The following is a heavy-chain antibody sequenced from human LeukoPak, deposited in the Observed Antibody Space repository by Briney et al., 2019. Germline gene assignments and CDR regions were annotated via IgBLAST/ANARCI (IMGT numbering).Heavy chain of an antibody. Sequence: SETLSLTCTVSGGSISSYYWSWIRQPPGKGLEWIGYIYDGASTNYNPSLKSRVTILVDTSKNQFSLKLTSVTAADTAVYYCARDAAGYYDSRGYYYFDYWGQGTLVTVSS. CDR3: ARDAAGYYDSRGYYYFDY. V-gene: IGHV4-59*01. D-gene: IGHD3-22*01. CDR2: IYDGAST. J-gene: IGHJ4*02. CDR1: GGSISSYY.